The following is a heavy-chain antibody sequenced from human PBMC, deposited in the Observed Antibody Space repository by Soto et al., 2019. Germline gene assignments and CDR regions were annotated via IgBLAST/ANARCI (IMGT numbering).Heavy chain of an antibody. Sequence: PTETLSLTCIVSGGSISNYYWSWIRQPPGKGLEWIGYIYYSGSTNYNPSLQSRVTISVDTSKNQFSLKLSSVTAADTAVYYCARAVLPATAPFDYWGQGTLVTVSS. J-gene: IGHJ4*02. D-gene: IGHD2-2*01. CDR1: GGSISNYY. CDR2: IYYSGST. V-gene: IGHV4-59*01. CDR3: ARAVLPATAPFDY.